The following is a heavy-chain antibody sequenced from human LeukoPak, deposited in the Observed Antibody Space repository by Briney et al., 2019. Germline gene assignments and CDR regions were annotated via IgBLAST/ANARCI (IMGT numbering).Heavy chain of an antibody. CDR1: GYTFIGYY. V-gene: IGHV1-2*02. D-gene: IGHD5-12*01. CDR3: ARAGIVATISLDY. Sequence: ASVKVSCKASGYTFIGYYMHWVRQAPGQGLEWMGWINPNSGGTNYAQKFQGRVTMTRDTSISTAYMELSRLRSDDTAVYYCARAGIVATISLDYWGQGTLVTVSS. CDR2: INPNSGGT. J-gene: IGHJ4*02.